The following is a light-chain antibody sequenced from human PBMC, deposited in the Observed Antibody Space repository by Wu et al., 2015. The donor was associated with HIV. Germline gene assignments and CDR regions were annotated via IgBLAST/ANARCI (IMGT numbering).Light chain of an antibody. J-gene: IGKJ2*03. V-gene: IGKV3-20*01. CDR1: QSVSSSY. Sequence: DIVLTQSPGTLSLSPGERATLSCRASQSVSSSYLVWYQQKPGQAPRLLIYGASSRATGIPDRFSGSGSGTDFTLTISRLEPEDFAVYYCQQYGDSPRYSLVQGTKLEIK. CDR2: GAS. CDR3: QQYGDSPRYS.